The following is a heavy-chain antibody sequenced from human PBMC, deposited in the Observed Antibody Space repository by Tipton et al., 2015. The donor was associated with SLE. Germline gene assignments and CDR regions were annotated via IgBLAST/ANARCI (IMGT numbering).Heavy chain of an antibody. CDR2: IYYTGST. CDR1: GDSISSHY. D-gene: IGHD1-26*01. V-gene: IGHV4-59*11. J-gene: IGHJ4*02. Sequence: GLVKPSETLSLTCTVSGDSISSHYWTWIRQPPGKGLEWIGYIYYTGSTYYNPSLKSRVTISVDTSKNQFSLRLSSVTAADTAMYYCATDQGGRWGQGTLVTVSS. CDR3: ATDQGGR.